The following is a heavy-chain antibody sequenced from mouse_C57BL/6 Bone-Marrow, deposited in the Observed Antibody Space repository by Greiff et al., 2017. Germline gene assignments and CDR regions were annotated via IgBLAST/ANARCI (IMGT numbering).Heavy chain of an antibody. J-gene: IGHJ3*01. CDR1: GFTFSDYY. V-gene: IGHV5-16*01. CDR2: INYDGSST. CDR3: ARDRPGFAY. Sequence: EVKLVESEGGLVQPGSSMKLSCTASGFTFSDYYMAWVRQVPEKGLEWVANINYDGSSTYYLDSLKSRFIISRDNAKNTPYLQMSSLKSEDTATYYCARDRPGFAYWGQGTLVTVSA.